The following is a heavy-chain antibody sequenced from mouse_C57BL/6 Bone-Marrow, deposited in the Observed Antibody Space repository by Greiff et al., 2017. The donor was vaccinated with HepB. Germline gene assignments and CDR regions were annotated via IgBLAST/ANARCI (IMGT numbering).Heavy chain of an antibody. CDR3: AYYSYYFDY. D-gene: IGHD1-1*01. Sequence: QVQLQQSGPELVKPGASVKISCKASGYAFSSSWMNWVKQRPGKGLEWIGRIYPGDGDTNYNGKFKGKATLAADKSSSTAYMQLSSLTSEDSAVYFCAYYSYYFDYWGQGTTLTVSS. V-gene: IGHV1-82*01. CDR1: GYAFSSSW. CDR2: IYPGDGDT. J-gene: IGHJ2*01.